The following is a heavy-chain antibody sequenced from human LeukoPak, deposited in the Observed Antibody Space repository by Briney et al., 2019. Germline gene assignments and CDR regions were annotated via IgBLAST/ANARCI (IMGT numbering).Heavy chain of an antibody. D-gene: IGHD2-8*02. CDR1: GGSFSRFY. CDR2: ITDHGGT. Sequence: SETLSLTRAVTGGSFSRFYGSWLRQPPGKGLEWIGEITDHGGTTYNPSLKSRVTISLDTSKNQFSLTLSSVTAADTSIYYCARQLYWDGIDIWGQGTMVTVSS. CDR3: ARQLYWDGIDI. V-gene: IGHV4-34*01. J-gene: IGHJ3*02.